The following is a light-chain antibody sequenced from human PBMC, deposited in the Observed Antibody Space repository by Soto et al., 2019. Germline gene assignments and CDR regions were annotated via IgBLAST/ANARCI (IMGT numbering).Light chain of an antibody. CDR1: QGITSW. J-gene: IGKJ4*01. CDR2: AAS. V-gene: IGKV1-12*01. CDR3: QQANSFPLS. Sequence: DIQMTQSPSSVSASVGDRVTITCRASQGITSWLARYQQKPGKAPKLLIYAASSLQSGVPLRFSGSGSGTDFNLTISSLQPEDFATYDCQQANSFPLSFGGGTKVEIK.